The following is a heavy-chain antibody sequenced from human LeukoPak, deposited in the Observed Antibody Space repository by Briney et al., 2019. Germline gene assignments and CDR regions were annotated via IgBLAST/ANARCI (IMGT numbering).Heavy chain of an antibody. Sequence: PSETLSLTCTVSGNSISSGDYYWSWIRQPAGKGLEWIGRIYTSGSTTYNPSLKSRVTISVDTSNNQVSLNLSSVTAADTAMYYCARASGGDGSGSLWGQGTLVTVSS. CDR1: GNSISSGDYY. J-gene: IGHJ4*02. CDR3: ARASGGDGSGSL. V-gene: IGHV4-61*02. CDR2: IYTSGST. D-gene: IGHD3-10*01.